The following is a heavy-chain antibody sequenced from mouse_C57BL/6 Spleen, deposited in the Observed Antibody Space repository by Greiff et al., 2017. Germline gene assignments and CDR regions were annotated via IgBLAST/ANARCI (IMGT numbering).Heavy chain of an antibody. J-gene: IGHJ2*01. V-gene: IGHV1-81*01. CDR3: ARSCDDYFDY. CDR2: IYPSSSNT. CDR1: GYTFTSYG. D-gene: IGHD2-13*01. Sequence: QVQLQQPGAELARPGASVKLSCKASGYTFTSYGISWVKQRTGQGLEWIGEIYPSSSNTYYNQKFKGKATLTADKSSSTAYMQLRSLTSEDSAVYFGARSCDDYFDYWGQGTTLTVSS.